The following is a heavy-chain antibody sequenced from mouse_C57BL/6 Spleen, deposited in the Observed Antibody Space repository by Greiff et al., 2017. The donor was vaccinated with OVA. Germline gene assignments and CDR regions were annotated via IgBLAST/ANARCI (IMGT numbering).Heavy chain of an antibody. Sequence: QVQLQQPGAELVRPGSSVKLSCKASGYTFTSYWMHWVKQRPIQGLEWIGNIDPSDSETHYNQKFKDKATLTVDKSSSTAYMQLSSLTSEDSAVYYGARSYYSNLYYAMDYWGQGTSGTVSS. J-gene: IGHJ4*01. D-gene: IGHD2-5*01. CDR2: IDPSDSET. CDR3: ARSYYSNLYYAMDY. CDR1: GYTFTSYW. V-gene: IGHV1-52*01.